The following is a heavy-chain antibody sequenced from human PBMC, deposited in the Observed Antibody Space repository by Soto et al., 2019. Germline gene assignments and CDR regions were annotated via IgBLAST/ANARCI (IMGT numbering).Heavy chain of an antibody. CDR3: ARHRSHRYSSSSIFDY. Sequence: ASVKVSCKASGGTFSSYTISWVRQAPGQGLEWMGRIIPILGIANYAQKFQGRVTITADKSTSTAYMELSSLRSEDTAVYYCARHRSHRYSSSSIFDYWGQGTLVTVSS. J-gene: IGHJ4*02. CDR1: GGTFSSYT. V-gene: IGHV1-69*02. CDR2: IIPILGIA. D-gene: IGHD6-6*01.